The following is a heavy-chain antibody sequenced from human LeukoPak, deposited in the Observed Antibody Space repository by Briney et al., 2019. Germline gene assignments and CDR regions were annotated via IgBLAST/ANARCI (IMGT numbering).Heavy chain of an antibody. D-gene: IGHD2-2*03. J-gene: IGHJ4*02. CDR1: GFSFSSYA. CDR3: AKRSGYPTSWFFDF. CDR2: ISGSGDNT. V-gene: IGHV3-23*01. Sequence: GGSLRLSCAASGFSFSSYAMSWVRQAPGKGLEWVSSISGSGDNTYYAESVKGRFTISRDNSKNTLFLQMNSLRAEDTAVFYCAKRSGYPTSWFFDFWGQGTLVTVSS.